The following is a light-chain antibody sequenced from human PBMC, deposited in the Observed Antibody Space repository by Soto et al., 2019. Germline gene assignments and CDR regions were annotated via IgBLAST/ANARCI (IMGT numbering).Light chain of an antibody. J-gene: IGLJ2*01. CDR3: QSYDSSLSGSVV. CDR2: GNS. V-gene: IGLV1-40*01. Sequence: QSVLTQPPSVSGAPGQRVTVSCTGSSSNIGAGYDVHWYQQLPGTAPKLLIYGNSNRPSGVPDRFSGSKSGASASLAITGLQAWDEADYYCQSYDSSLSGSVVFGGGTKLTVL. CDR1: SSNIGAGYD.